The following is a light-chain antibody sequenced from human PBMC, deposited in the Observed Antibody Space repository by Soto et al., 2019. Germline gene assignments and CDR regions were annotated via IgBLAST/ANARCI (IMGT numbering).Light chain of an antibody. J-gene: IGLJ2*01. Sequence: QPVLTQSPSASASLGASVKLTCTLSSGHSSYVIAWHQQQPEKGPRYLMKLNSDGSHTKGDGIPDRFSGSSSGAERYLTISSLQSEDEADYYCQTWGTGILVFGGGTKLTVL. CDR3: QTWGTGILV. V-gene: IGLV4-69*01. CDR2: LNSDGSH. CDR1: SGHSSYV.